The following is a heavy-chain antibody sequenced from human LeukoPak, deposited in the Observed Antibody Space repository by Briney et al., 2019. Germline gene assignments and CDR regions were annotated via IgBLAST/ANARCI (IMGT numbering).Heavy chain of an antibody. D-gene: IGHD6-19*01. CDR2: ISSSGSTI. CDR1: GFTFSDYY. Sequence: GGSLRLSCAASGFTFSDYYMTWIRQAPGKGLEWVSYISSSGSTIYYADSVKGRYTISRDNAKNSLYLQMNSLRAEDTAVYYCARDSSGWYHWFDPWGQGTLVTVSS. V-gene: IGHV3-11*04. J-gene: IGHJ5*02. CDR3: ARDSSGWYHWFDP.